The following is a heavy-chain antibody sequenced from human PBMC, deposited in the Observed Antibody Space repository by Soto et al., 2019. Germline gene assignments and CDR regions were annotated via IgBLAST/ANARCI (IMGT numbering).Heavy chain of an antibody. CDR1: GYSFTSYW. CDR2: IDPSDSYT. D-gene: IGHD3-9*01. Sequence: PGESLKISCKGSGYSFTSYWISWVRQMPGKGLEWMGRIDPSDSYTNYSPSSQGQVTISADKSISTAYLQWSSLKASDTAMYYCARQYYDILTGNGAFDIWGQGTMVTVSS. V-gene: IGHV5-10-1*04. CDR3: ARQYYDILTGNGAFDI. J-gene: IGHJ3*02.